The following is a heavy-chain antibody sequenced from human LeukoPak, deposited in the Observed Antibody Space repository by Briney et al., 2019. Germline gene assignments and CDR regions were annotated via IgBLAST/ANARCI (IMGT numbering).Heavy chain of an antibody. V-gene: IGHV4-59*08. J-gene: IGHJ5*02. CDR3: ARGFSVTLYP. CDR1: GGSISGYH. CDR2: IYYSGSS. Sequence: SETLSLTCNVSGGSISGYHWSWIRQPPGKGLEWLGYIYYSGSSNYNPSLKSRVTMSADTSKNQFSLKLSSVTAADTAVYYCARGFSVTLYPWGQGTLVTVSS. D-gene: IGHD3-10*01.